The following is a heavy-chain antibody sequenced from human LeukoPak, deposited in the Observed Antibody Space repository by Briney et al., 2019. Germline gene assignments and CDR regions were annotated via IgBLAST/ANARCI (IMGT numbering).Heavy chain of an antibody. D-gene: IGHD1-26*01. J-gene: IGHJ4*02. Sequence: GGSLRLSCAASGFTVSSNYMSWVRQAPGKGLEWVSVIYSGGNTYYADSVKSRFTISRDNSKNTLYLQMNSLGAEDTAVYYCARGGSYYEWDYWGQGTLVTVSS. CDR1: GFTVSSNY. CDR2: IYSGGNT. CDR3: ARGGSYYEWDY. V-gene: IGHV3-66*01.